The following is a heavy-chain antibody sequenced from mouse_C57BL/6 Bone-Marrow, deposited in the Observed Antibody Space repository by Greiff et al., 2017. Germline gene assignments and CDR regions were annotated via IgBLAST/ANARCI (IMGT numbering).Heavy chain of an antibody. CDR2: ISYSGST. J-gene: IGHJ2*01. CDR3: ARAFDFYFDY. D-gene: IGHD2-4*01. V-gene: IGHV3-1*01. CDR1: GYSITSGYD. Sequence: QSGPGMVKPSQSLSLTCTVTGYSITSGYDWHWIRHFPGNKLEWMGYISYSGSTNYNPSLKSRISITHDTSKNPFFLKLNSVTTEDTATYYCARAFDFYFDYWGQGTTLTVSS.